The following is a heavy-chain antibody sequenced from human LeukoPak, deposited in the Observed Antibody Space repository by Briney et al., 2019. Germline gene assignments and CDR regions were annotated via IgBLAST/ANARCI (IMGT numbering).Heavy chain of an antibody. J-gene: IGHJ4*02. V-gene: IGHV4-39*07. CDR1: GASISNYY. D-gene: IGHD5-18*01. Sequence: SETLSLTCTVSGASISNYYWVWIRQPPGKGLEWIGSIYHSGTTYSGSTYYNPSLKSRVTISLDTSKNQFSLKVGSMTAADTAVYYCARAGGYGLIDYWGQGTMVTVSS. CDR2: IYHSGTTYSGST. CDR3: ARAGGYGLIDY.